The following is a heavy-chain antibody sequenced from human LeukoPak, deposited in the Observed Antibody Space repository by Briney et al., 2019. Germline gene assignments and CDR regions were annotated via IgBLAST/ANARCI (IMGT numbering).Heavy chain of an antibody. J-gene: IGHJ3*02. CDR3: ARGAVTTKAFDI. CDR1: GYTFTSYG. D-gene: IGHD4-17*01. CDR2: INAGNGNT. V-gene: IGHV1-3*03. Sequence: ASVKVSCKASGYTFTSYGISWVRQAPGQRLEWMGWINAGNGNTKYSQEFQGRVTITRDTSASTAYMELSSLRSEDMAVYYCARGAVTTKAFDIWGQGTMVTVSS.